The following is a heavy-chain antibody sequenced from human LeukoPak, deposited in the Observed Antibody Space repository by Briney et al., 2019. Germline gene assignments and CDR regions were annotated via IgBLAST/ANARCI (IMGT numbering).Heavy chain of an antibody. J-gene: IGHJ4*02. V-gene: IGHV3-9*01. Sequence: GGSLRLSCATSGFTFSSYWMNWARQAPGKGLEWVSGVSWNSGNIGYAESVKGRFTISRDNAKNSLYLQMNSLRAEDTALYYCTKSPRWAAAPDYRGRGTLVTVSS. D-gene: IGHD6-13*01. CDR2: VSWNSGNI. CDR1: GFTFSSYW. CDR3: TKSPRWAAAPDY.